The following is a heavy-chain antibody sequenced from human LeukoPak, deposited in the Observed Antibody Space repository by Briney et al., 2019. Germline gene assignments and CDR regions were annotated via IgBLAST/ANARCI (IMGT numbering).Heavy chain of an antibody. D-gene: IGHD3-22*01. CDR3: AKDLGLFALYYYDSSGYWDY. V-gene: IGHV3-23*01. CDR1: GFTFSSYG. CDR2: ISGSGGST. Sequence: PGGSLRLSCAASGFTFSSYGMSWVRQAPGKGLEWVSAISGSGGSTYYADSVKGRFTISRDNSKNTLYLQMNSLRAEDTAVYYCAKDLGLFALYYYDSSGYWDYWGQGTLVTVSS. J-gene: IGHJ4*02.